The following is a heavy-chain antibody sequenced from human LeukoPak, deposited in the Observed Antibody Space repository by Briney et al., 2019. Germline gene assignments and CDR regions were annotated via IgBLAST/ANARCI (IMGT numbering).Heavy chain of an antibody. CDR2: IFYSGTT. V-gene: IGHV4-59*12. CDR3: ARGDWKYGDFDR. Sequence: PSETLSLTCTVSGGSISSYYWSWIRQPPGKGLEWIGFIFYSGTTNYNPSLKSRVTISVDTSKNQFSLKVSSMTAAGTAVYYCARGDWKYGDFDRWGQGTLVTVSS. D-gene: IGHD1-7*01. J-gene: IGHJ4*02. CDR1: GGSISSYY.